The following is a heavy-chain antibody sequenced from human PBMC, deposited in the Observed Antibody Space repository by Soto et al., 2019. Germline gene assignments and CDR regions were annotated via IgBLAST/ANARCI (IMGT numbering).Heavy chain of an antibody. CDR2: ISYDGSNK. J-gene: IGHJ2*01. CDR1: GFTFSSYA. CDR3: ARPLWRNDYNWGYFDL. Sequence: QVQLVESGGGVVQPGRSLRLSCAASGFTFSSYAMHWVRQAPGKGLEWVAVISYDGSNKYYADSVKGRFTISRDNSQNKLYLQMNSLRAEDTAVYYCARPLWRNDYNWGYFDLWGRGTLVTVSS. D-gene: IGHD4-4*01. V-gene: IGHV3-30-3*01.